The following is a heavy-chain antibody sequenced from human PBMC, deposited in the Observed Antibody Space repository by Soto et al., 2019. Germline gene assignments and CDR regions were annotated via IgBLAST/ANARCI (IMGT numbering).Heavy chain of an antibody. CDR1: GASVSSYY. CDR2: IYYIGAY. V-gene: IGHV4-59*02. D-gene: IGHD1-7*01. Sequence: PSETLSLTCSVSGASVSSYYWSWVRQPPGKGREWIGYIYYIGAYNYNPSLKSRVTISVDTSKNQFSLKLTSVTAADTAVYYCARTPETRDWLDPWGQGTLVTVSS. CDR3: ARTPETRDWLDP. J-gene: IGHJ5*02.